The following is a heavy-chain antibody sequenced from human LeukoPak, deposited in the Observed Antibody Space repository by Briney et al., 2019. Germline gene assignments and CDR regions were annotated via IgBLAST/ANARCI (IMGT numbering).Heavy chain of an antibody. CDR2: IRSEANSYAT. J-gene: IGHJ4*02. CDR1: GFTFSGST. Sequence: GGSLRLSCAASGFTFSGSTMHWVRQASGKGLEWVGRIRSEANSYATAYAASVKGRFTVSRDDSKNTAYLQMNSLKSEDTAVYYCASPPIYDSSGLTYWGQGTLVTVSS. V-gene: IGHV3-73*01. D-gene: IGHD3-22*01. CDR3: ASPPIYDSSGLTY.